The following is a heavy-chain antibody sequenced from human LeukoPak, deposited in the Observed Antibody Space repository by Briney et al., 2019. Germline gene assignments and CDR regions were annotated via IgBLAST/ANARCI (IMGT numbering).Heavy chain of an antibody. CDR3: ARAKVGAAGFFDY. D-gene: IGHD6-13*01. J-gene: IGHJ4*02. V-gene: IGHV3-53*01. Sequence: GGSLRLSCAASGFTVSSNYMSWVRQAPGKGLEWVSIIYSDGTAYYADSVKCRFTISRDNSNNTLYLQMISLRAEDTAVYYSARAKVGAAGFFDYWGQGTLVTVSS. CDR1: GFTVSSNY. CDR2: IYSDGTA.